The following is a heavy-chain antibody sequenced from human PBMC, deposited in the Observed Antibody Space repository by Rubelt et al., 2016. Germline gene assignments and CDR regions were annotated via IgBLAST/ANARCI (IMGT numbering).Heavy chain of an antibody. D-gene: IGHD1-1*01. CDR3: ARTQTETEPDY. Sequence: QVTLRESGPALVKPTQTLTLTCTFSGFSLSTSGMCVSWIRQPPGKALEWLALIDWDDDKYYSTSLRTRLTIPKNTSKNRVVLTMTDMDPVDTATYYGARTQTETEPDYWGQGTRVTVSS. V-gene: IGHV2-70*01. J-gene: IGHJ4*02. CDR1: GFSLSTSGMC. CDR2: IDWDDDK.